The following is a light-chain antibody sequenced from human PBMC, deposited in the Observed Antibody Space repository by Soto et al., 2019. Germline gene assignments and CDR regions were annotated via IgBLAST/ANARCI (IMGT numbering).Light chain of an antibody. CDR1: SNDIGGYKY. J-gene: IGLJ1*01. CDR3: SSFTNSGTLYV. V-gene: IGLV2-14*01. CDR2: EVT. Sequence: ALTQPASVSGSPGQSITISCTGTSNDIGGYKYVSWYQQHPGKVPKLMIYEVTYRPSGVSDRFSGSKSGNTASLTVSGLQAEDEADYYCSSFTNSGTLYVFGSGTKVTVL.